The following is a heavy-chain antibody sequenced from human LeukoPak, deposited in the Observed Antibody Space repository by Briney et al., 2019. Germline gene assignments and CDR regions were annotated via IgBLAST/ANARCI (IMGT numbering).Heavy chain of an antibody. CDR1: GGSFSGYY. V-gene: IGHV4-34*01. CDR3: ARDTYYYDSSGYPHFDY. J-gene: IGHJ4*02. CDR2: INHSGST. D-gene: IGHD3-22*01. Sequence: AETLPLTCAVYGGSFSGYYWSWIRQPPGKGLEWIGEINHSGSTNYNPSLKSRVTISVDTSKNQFSLKLSSVTAADTAVYYCARDTYYYDSSGYPHFDYWGQGTLVIVSS.